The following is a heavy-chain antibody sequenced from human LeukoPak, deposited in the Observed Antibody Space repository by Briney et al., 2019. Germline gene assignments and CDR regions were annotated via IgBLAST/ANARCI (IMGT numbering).Heavy chain of an antibody. V-gene: IGHV3-23*01. CDR2: ISGGGTT. Sequence: GGSLRLSCAASGFSFSSYGMSWVRQAPGKGLEWVSAISGGGTTYYGDSVKVRFTISRDNSKNTLYLQMNSLRAEDTAVYYCARLPLYTADAFDIWGQGTMVAVSS. CDR3: ARLPLYTADAFDI. D-gene: IGHD2-8*01. CDR1: GFSFSSYG. J-gene: IGHJ3*02.